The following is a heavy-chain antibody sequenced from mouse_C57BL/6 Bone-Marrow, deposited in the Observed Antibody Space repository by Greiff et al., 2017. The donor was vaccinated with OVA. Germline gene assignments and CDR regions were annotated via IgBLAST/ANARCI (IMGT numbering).Heavy chain of an antibody. Sequence: EVQLQQSGTVLARPGASVKMSCKTSGYTFTSYWMHWVKQRPGQGLEWIGAIYPGNSDTSYNQKFKGKAKLTAVTSASTAYMELSSLTNEDSAVYYCTRWIFITTVVAREGFAYWGQGTLVTVSA. V-gene: IGHV1-5*01. CDR3: TRWIFITTVVAREGFAY. D-gene: IGHD1-1*01. CDR2: IYPGNSDT. J-gene: IGHJ3*01. CDR1: GYTFTSYW.